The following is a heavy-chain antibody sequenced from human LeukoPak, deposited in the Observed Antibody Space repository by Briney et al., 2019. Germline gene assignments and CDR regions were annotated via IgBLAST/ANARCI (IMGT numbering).Heavy chain of an antibody. Sequence: GSLRLSCAASGFTFSSYAMSWVRQAPGKGLEWVSAISGSGGSTYYADSVKGRFTISRDNSKNTLYLQMNSLRAEDTAVYYCAKAGETMIVVVISDFDYWGQGTLVTVSS. CDR3: AKAGETMIVVVISDFDY. D-gene: IGHD3-22*01. V-gene: IGHV3-23*01. CDR2: ISGSGGST. CDR1: GFTFSSYA. J-gene: IGHJ4*02.